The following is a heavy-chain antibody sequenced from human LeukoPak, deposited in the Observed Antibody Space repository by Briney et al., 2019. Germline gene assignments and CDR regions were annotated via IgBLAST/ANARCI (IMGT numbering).Heavy chain of an antibody. CDR1: GYTFTSYD. CDR2: MNPNSGNT. Sequence: ASVKVSCKASGYTFTSYDINWVRQAPGQGLEWMGWMNPNSGNTGYAQKFQGRVTMTRNTSISTAYMELSSLRSEDTAVYYCARGSVPSSGWYFYRHYYYYGMDVWGQGTTVTVSS. J-gene: IGHJ6*02. CDR3: ARGSVPSSGWYFYRHYYYYGMDV. D-gene: IGHD6-19*01. V-gene: IGHV1-8*02.